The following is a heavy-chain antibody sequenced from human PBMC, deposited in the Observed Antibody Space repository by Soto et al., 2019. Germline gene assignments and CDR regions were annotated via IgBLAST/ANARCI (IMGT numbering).Heavy chain of an antibody. CDR1: GDSIGSHY. D-gene: IGHD5-18*01. CDR3: ARESRYSYTDY. Sequence: SETLSLTCTVSGDSIGSHYWSWLRQPPEKGLEWIGYIYYSGYTNYNPSLKSRATISVDTSKNQFSLKLNSVTAADTGVYYCARESRYSYTDYWGQGTPVTVSS. V-gene: IGHV4-59*11. CDR2: IYYSGYT. J-gene: IGHJ4*02.